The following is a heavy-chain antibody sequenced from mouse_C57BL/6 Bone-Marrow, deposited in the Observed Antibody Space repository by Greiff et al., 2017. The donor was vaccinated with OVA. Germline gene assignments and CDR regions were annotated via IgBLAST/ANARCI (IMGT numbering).Heavy chain of an antibody. CDR1: GFTFSSYT. J-gene: IGHJ2*01. CDR2: ISGGGGNT. D-gene: IGHD1-1*01. Sequence: EVQLVESGGGLVKPGGSLKLSCAASGFTFSSYTMSWVRQTPEKRLEWVATISGGGGNTYYPDSVKGRFTISRDNAKNTLYLQMSSLRSEDTALYYCARLDYGSMVFDYWGQGTTLTVSS. CDR3: ARLDYGSMVFDY. V-gene: IGHV5-9*01.